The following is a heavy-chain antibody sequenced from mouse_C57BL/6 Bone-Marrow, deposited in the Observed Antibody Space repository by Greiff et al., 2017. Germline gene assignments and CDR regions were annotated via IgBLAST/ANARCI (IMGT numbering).Heavy chain of an antibody. Sequence: EVMLVESGGDLVKPGGSLKLSCAASGFTFSSYGMSWVRQTPDKRLEWVATISSGGSYTYYPDSVKGRFTISRDNAKNTLYLQMSSLKSEDTAMYYCARQGNYAMDYWRQGTSVTVSS. J-gene: IGHJ4*01. V-gene: IGHV5-6*01. CDR3: ARQGNYAMDY. CDR1: GFTFSSYG. CDR2: ISSGGSYT.